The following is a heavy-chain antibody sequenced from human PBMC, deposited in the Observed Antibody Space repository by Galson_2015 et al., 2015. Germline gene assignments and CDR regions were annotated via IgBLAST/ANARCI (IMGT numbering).Heavy chain of an antibody. V-gene: IGHV3-23*03. D-gene: IGHD1-26*01. CDR3: AKDRDSGSYYYYYGMDV. CDR2: SST. Sequence: SSTYYADSVKGRFSISRDNSKNTLYLQMNSPRADDTAVYYCAKDRDSGSYYYYYGMDVWGQGTTVTVSS. J-gene: IGHJ6*02.